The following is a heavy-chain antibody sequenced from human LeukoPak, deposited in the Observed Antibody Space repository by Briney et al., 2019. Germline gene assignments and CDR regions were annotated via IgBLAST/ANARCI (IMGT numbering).Heavy chain of an antibody. CDR2: IYYSGST. CDR1: GGSISSSSYY. V-gene: IGHV4-39*07. CDR3: ARDGSRYSYNPGDY. Sequence: PSETLSLTCTVSGGSISSSSYYWGWIRQPPGKGLEWIGSIYYSGSTYYNPSLKSRVTISVDTSKNQFSLKLSSVTAADTAVYYCARDGSRYSYNPGDYWGQGTLVTVSS. J-gene: IGHJ4*02. D-gene: IGHD5-18*01.